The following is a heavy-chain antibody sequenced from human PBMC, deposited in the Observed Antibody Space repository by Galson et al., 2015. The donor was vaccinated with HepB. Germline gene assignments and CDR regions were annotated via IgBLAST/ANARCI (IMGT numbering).Heavy chain of an antibody. CDR3: ARDGYCSSTSCSYWYFDL. CDR2: IIPIFGTA. Sequence: SVKVSCKASGGTFSSYAISWVRQAPGQGLEWMGGIIPIFGTANYAQKFQGRVTITADESTSTAYMELSSLRSEDTAVYYCARDGYCSSTSCSYWYFDLWGRGTLVTVSS. J-gene: IGHJ2*01. D-gene: IGHD2-2*01. CDR1: GGTFSSYA. V-gene: IGHV1-69*13.